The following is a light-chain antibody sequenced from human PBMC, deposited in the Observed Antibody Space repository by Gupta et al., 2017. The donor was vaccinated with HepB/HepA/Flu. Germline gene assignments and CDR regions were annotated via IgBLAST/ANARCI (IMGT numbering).Light chain of an antibody. CDR3: CSYAGSSRV. CDR2: EVS. V-gene: IGLV2-23*02. Sequence: SALPQPASVSGSPGQSITISCPGTSSDVGNYKLVSWYQQYPGKAPKLMIYEVSKRPSGVSNRFSGSKSGNTASLTISGLQAEDEADYYCCSYAGSSRVFGGGTKLTVL. J-gene: IGLJ3*02. CDR1: SSDVGNYKL.